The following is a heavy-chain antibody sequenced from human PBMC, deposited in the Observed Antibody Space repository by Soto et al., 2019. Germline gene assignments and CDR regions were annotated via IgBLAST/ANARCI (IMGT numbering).Heavy chain of an antibody. J-gene: IGHJ4*02. V-gene: IGHV3-9*01. CDR3: AKDIRTNTVTKGLDY. CDR2: ISWNSGSI. D-gene: IGHD4-17*01. CDR1: GFTFDDYA. Sequence: EVQLVESGGGLVQPGRSLRLSCAASGFTFDDYAMHWVRQAPGKGLEWVSGISWNSGSIGYADSVKGRFTISRDNAKNSLYLQMNSLRAEDTALYYCAKDIRTNTVTKGLDYWGQGTLVTVSS.